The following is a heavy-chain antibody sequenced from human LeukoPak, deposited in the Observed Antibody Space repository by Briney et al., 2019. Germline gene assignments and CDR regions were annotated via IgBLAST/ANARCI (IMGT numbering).Heavy chain of an antibody. CDR2: IYHSGST. CDR3: ARVEKYYDSSGYQWYYYGMDV. D-gene: IGHD3-22*01. J-gene: IGHJ6*02. V-gene: IGHV4-30-2*01. CDR1: GGSISSGGYS. Sequence: SETLSLTCAVSGGSISSGGYSWSWIRQPPRKGLEWIGYIYHSGSTYYNPFLKSRVTISVDRSKNQFSLKLSSVTAADTAVYYCARVEKYYDSSGYQWYYYGMDVWGQGTTVTVSS.